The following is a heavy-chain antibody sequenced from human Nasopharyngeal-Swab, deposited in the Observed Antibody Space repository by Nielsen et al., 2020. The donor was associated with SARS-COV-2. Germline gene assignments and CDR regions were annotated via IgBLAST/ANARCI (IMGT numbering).Heavy chain of an antibody. CDR3: ARDVAVTKYYYYYMDV. CDR2: ISYDGSNK. CDR1: GFTFSSYA. D-gene: IGHD4-17*01. V-gene: IGHV3-30-3*01. J-gene: IGHJ6*03. Sequence: GESLKISYAASGFTFSSYAMHWVRQAPGKGLEWVAVISYDGSNKYYADSVKGRFTISRDNSKNTLYLQMNSLRAEDTAVYYCARDVAVTKYYYYYMDVWGKGTTVTVSS.